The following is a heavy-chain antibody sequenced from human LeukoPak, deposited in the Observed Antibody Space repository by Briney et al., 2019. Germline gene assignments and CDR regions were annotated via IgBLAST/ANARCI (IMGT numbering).Heavy chain of an antibody. Sequence: ASVKVSCKASGYTFTSYDINWVRQATGQGLEWMGWMNPNSGNTGYAQKFQGRVTMTRDTSTSTVYMELSSLRSEDTAVYYCARDHWELAVAPRGEGPFDYWGQGTLVTVSS. J-gene: IGHJ4*02. CDR3: ARDHWELAVAPRGEGPFDY. CDR2: MNPNSGNT. CDR1: GYTFTSYD. D-gene: IGHD6-19*01. V-gene: IGHV1-8*01.